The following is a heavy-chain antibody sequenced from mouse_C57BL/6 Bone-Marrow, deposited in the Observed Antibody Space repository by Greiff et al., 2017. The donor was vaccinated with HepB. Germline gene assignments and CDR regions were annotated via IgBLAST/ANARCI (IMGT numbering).Heavy chain of an antibody. CDR1: GYAFSSSW. Sequence: VQLQQSGPELVKPGASVKISCKASGYAFSSSWMNWVKQRPGKGLEWIGRIYPGDGDTNYNGKFKGKATLTADKSSSTAYMQLSLLTSEDSAVYFCARRQLYYYAMDYWGQRPSVTVSS. J-gene: IGHJ4*01. CDR2: IYPGDGDT. D-gene: IGHD6-1*01. CDR3: ARRQLYYYAMDY. V-gene: IGHV1-82*01.